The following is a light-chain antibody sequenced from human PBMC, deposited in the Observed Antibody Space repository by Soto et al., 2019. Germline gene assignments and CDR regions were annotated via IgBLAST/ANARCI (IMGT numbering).Light chain of an antibody. J-gene: IGKJ2*01. V-gene: IGKV2-30*01. CDR3: MQATHWPPYT. CDR2: KVS. Sequence: EVVMTQSPRNLPVTLVQPASISCWSSQGLVYSDGNTYLNWFQQRPGHSPRRLLYKVSFRDSGVPNRFSGSGSGTDFTLTISRVEDEDVGIYYCMQATHWPPYTFGQGTKLEIK. CDR1: QGLVYSDGNTY.